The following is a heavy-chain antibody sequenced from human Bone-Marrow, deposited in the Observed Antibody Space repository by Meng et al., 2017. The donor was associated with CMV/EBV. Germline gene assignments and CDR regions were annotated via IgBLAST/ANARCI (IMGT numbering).Heavy chain of an antibody. Sequence: GESLKISCAASGFTFSSYWMHWVRQAPGKGLVWVSRINNDGSSTRYADSVKGRFTISRDNAKNTLYLQMNSLRAEDTAVYYCARGDEVVPAAAFDYWGQGTLVTGSS. V-gene: IGHV3-74*01. CDR2: INNDGSST. J-gene: IGHJ4*02. CDR3: ARGDEVVPAAAFDY. D-gene: IGHD2-2*01. CDR1: GFTFSSYW.